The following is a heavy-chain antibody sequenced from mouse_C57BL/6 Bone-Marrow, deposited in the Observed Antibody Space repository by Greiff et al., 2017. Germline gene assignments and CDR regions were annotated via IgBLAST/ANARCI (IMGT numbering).Heavy chain of an antibody. CDR1: GYAFTNYL. CDR3: ARSKNWGSWFAY. CDR2: INPGSGGT. J-gene: IGHJ3*01. Sequence: VQLQQSGAELVRPGTSVKVSCKASGYAFTNYLIDWVKQRPGQGLEWIGVINPGSGGTTYNEKFKGKATLTADKSASTAYMQLSSLTSEDSAVYFCARSKNWGSWFAYWGQGTLVTVSA. D-gene: IGHD4-1*01. V-gene: IGHV1-54*01.